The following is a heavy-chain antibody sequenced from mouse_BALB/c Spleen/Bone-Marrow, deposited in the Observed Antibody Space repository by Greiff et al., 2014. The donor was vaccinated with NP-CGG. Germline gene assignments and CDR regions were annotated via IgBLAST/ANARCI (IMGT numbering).Heavy chain of an antibody. CDR1: GFIFSSYA. V-gene: IGHV5-6-5*01. Sequence: DVQLVESGGGLVKPGGSLKLSCAASGFIFSSYAMSWVRQTPEKRLEWVASISSGGSTYYPDSVKGRFTISRDNARNILYLQMSSLRSEDTAMYYCASPLYYGLHYYAMDYWGQGTSVTVSS. CDR3: ASPLYYGLHYYAMDY. D-gene: IGHD1-2*01. CDR2: ISSGGST. J-gene: IGHJ4*01.